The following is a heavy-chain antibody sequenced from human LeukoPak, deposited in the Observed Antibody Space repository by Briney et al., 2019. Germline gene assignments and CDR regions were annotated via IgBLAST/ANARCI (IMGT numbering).Heavy chain of an antibody. CDR3: ARTGYSSLGWAWGDYYYYMDV. CDR2: ISAYNGNT. J-gene: IGHJ6*03. V-gene: IGHV1-18*01. D-gene: IGHD6-19*01. Sequence: ASVTVSCTASGYTFTSYGISWVRQAPGQGLEWMGWISAYNGNTNYAQKLQGRVTMTTDTSTSTAYMELRSLRADDTAVYYCARTGYSSLGWAWGDYYYYMDVWGKETTVTISS. CDR1: GYTFTSYG.